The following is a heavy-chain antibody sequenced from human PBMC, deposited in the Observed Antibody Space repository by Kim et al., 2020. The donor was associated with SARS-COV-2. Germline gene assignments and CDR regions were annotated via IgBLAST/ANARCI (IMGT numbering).Heavy chain of an antibody. CDR2: ISGSGEQT. J-gene: IGHJ4*02. CDR1: GFTFSSSS. V-gene: IGHV3-23*01. CDR3: AKVLCYNSRCYADY. Sequence: GGSLRLSCAASGFTFSSSSMRWVRQAPGQGLEWVSSISGSGEQTYYVDSVKGRFTISRDNSKNTAHLQMNSLRAEDTALYYCAKVLCYNSRCYADYWGQGTLVTVSS. D-gene: IGHD2-2*01.